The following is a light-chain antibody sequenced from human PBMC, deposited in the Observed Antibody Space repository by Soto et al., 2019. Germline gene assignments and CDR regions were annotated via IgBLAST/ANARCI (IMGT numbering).Light chain of an antibody. CDR2: SAS. J-gene: IGKJ4*01. CDR3: QQVNIFPLT. Sequence: DIQMTQSPSSVSASVGDRVTITCRASQGISSWLVWYQQKPGKAPKLLIYSASSLQSGVPSRFSGSGSGTEFTLTISRVQPEDFATYYCQQVNIFPLTFGGGTKVEIK. V-gene: IGKV1-12*01. CDR1: QGISSW.